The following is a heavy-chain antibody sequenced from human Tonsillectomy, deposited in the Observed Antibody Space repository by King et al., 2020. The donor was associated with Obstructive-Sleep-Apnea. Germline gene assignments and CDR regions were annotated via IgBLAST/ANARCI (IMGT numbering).Heavy chain of an antibody. Sequence: QLVQSGADVKKPGASVKGSCKASGDSLTTYYIHWVGHAPGQGLEWMGIINPSGSSKTYAQNVQGRVTMTRDTSTSTAYMDLSSLRSDDTAVYFCASDSYSSRPGWLDSWGQGTLVTVSS. V-gene: IGHV1-46*01. CDR1: GDSLTTYY. D-gene: IGHD6-13*01. J-gene: IGHJ5*01. CDR3: ASDSYSSRPGWLDS. CDR2: INPSGSSK.